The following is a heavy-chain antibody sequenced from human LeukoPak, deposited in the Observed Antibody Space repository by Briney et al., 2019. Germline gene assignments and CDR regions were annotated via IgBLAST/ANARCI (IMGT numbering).Heavy chain of an antibody. Sequence: SETLSLTCTVSGGSISSYYWSWIRQPPGKGLEWIGYIYHSGSTYYNPSLKSRVTISVDRSKNQFSLKLSSVTAADTAVYYCARAELGGKDYWGQGTLVTVSS. V-gene: IGHV4-59*12. J-gene: IGHJ4*02. CDR1: GGSISSYY. D-gene: IGHD3-16*01. CDR2: IYHSGST. CDR3: ARAELGGKDY.